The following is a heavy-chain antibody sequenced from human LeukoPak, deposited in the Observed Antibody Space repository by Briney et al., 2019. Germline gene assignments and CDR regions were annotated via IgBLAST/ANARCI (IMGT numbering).Heavy chain of an antibody. Sequence: SETLSLTCTVSGGSISSGGYYWSWIRQHPGKGLEWIGYIYYSGSTYYNPSLKSRVTISVDTSKNQFSLKLSSVTAADTAVYYCAGAGPNAYYYDSSGYYFDYWGQGTLVTVSS. CDR3: AGAGPNAYYYDSSGYYFDY. V-gene: IGHV4-31*03. CDR1: GGSISSGGYY. D-gene: IGHD3-22*01. J-gene: IGHJ4*02. CDR2: IYYSGST.